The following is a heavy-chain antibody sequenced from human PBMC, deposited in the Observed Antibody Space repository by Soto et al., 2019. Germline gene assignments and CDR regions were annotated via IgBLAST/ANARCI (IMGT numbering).Heavy chain of an antibody. Sequence: SGPTLVNPTQTLTLTCTFSGFSLSTSGMCVSWIRQPPGKALEWLARIDWDDDKYYSTSLKTRLTISKDTSKNQVVLTMTNMDPVDTATYYCARIWYSSGWYGMDVWGQGTTVTVSS. CDR1: GFSLSTSGMC. CDR2: IDWDDDK. CDR3: ARIWYSSGWYGMDV. V-gene: IGHV2-70*11. J-gene: IGHJ6*02. D-gene: IGHD6-19*01.